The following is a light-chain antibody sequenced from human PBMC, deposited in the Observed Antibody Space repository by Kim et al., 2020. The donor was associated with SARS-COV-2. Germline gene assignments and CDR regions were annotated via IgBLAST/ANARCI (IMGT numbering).Light chain of an antibody. CDR3: QQYFSTLPYT. V-gene: IGKV4-1*01. CDR2: WAS. Sequence: TVMTQSQDSLAVSLGERATINCKSSQSLLYDNNNKNFLAWYQQKPGQPPKLLIYWASTRESGVPDRFSGSGSGTDFTLSISSVQAEDVAVYFCQQYFSTLPYTFGQGTKLEI. J-gene: IGKJ2*01. CDR1: QSLLYDNNNKNF.